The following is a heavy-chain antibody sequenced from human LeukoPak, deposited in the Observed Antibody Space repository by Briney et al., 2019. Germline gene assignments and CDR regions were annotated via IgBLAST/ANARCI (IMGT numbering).Heavy chain of an antibody. CDR3: ASVAAADPPIIDY. V-gene: IGHV3-7*01. J-gene: IGHJ4*02. Sequence: GGSLRLSCAASGFTFDKAWMTWVRQAPGKGLEWVANIKQDGSQKSYVDSVKGRFTISRDNANNLLYLQMNSLRAEDTAVYYCASVAAADPPIIDYWGQGTLVTVSS. CDR1: GFTFDKAW. D-gene: IGHD6-13*01. CDR2: IKQDGSQK.